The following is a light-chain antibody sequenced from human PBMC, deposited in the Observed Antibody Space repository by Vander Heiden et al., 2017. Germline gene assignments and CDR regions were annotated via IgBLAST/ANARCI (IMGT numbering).Light chain of an antibody. CDR2: GAS. V-gene: IGKV3-20*01. J-gene: IGKJ5*01. CDR3: QQYGSSPPEIT. Sequence: ELVLTQSPGPLSLSPGERATLSCRASQSVSSSYLAWYQQKPGQAPRLLIYGASSRATGIPDRVSGSGSGTDFTLTISRLEPEDFAVYYCQQYGSSPPEITFGQGTRLEMK. CDR1: QSVSSSY.